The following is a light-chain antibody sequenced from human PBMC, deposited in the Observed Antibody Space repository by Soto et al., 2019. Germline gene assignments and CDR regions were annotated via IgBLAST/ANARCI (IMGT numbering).Light chain of an antibody. V-gene: IGKV1-39*01. J-gene: IGKJ1*01. CDR1: QSVSSY. CDR3: QQSDSTPPWT. CDR2: GAS. Sequence: DIQMTQSPSSLSASVGDRVTITCRASQSVSSYLNWYQQKPGKAPKVLIYGASKLQSGVSSRFSGSGSGTDFTLTINSLQPEDFATYYCQQSDSTPPWTFGQGTKVQIK.